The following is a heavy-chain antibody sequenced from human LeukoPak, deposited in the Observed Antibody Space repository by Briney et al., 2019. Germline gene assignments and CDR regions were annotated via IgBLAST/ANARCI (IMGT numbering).Heavy chain of an antibody. CDR2: IIPMLGTA. V-gene: IGHV1-69*16. CDR1: GGSLSDYT. D-gene: IGHD3/OR15-3a*01. CDR3: ARDGFLTRTGMDV. J-gene: IGHJ6*03. Sequence: SVKVSCKASGGSLSDYTISWVRQAPGQGLEWMGGIIPMLGTAKYAQNFQGRVTITTDDSSSTVYMELSSPRFEDTASYFCARDGFLTRTGMDVWGKGTTVTVSS.